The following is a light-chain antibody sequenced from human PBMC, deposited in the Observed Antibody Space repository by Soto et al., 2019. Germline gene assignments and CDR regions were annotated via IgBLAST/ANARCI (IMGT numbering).Light chain of an antibody. CDR3: QQYVSIPLT. V-gene: IGKV3-20*01. Sequence: EIVLTQSPGTLSLSPGERATLSCRASQSVGTYLAWYQQKPGLAPRLLIYGASSRATGIPDRFSGSGSGTDFTLTISRLEPEDFAVYHCQQYVSIPLTFGGGTKVEIK. CDR1: QSVGTY. CDR2: GAS. J-gene: IGKJ4*01.